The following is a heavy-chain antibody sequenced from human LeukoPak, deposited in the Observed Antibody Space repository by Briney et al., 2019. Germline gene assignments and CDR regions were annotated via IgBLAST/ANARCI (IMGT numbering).Heavy chain of an antibody. D-gene: IGHD2-15*01. J-gene: IGHJ3*02. CDR2: ISSSSSDT. CDR3: AREGRYCSGGSCHDAFDI. V-gene: IGHV3-11*06. CDR1: GFTFSDYY. Sequence: GGSLRLSCAASGFTFSDYYMSWIRQAPGKGLEWVSCISSSSSDTNYADSVKGRFTISRDNAKNSLYLQMNSLRAEDTAVYYCAREGRYCSGGSCHDAFDIWGQGTMVTVSS.